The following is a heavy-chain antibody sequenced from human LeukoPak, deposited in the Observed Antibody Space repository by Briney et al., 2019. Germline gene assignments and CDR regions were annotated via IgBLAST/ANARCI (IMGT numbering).Heavy chain of an antibody. D-gene: IGHD3/OR15-3a*01. V-gene: IGHV1-18*01. CDR3: ARDGPDYYYYYYMDV. CDR1: GYTFTSYG. Sequence: ASVTASFKASGYTFTSYGISWVRQAPGQGLEWMGWISAYNGNTNYAQKLQGRVTMTTDTSTSTAYMELRSLRSDDTAVYYCARDGPDYYYYYYMDVWGKGTTVTVSS. J-gene: IGHJ6*03. CDR2: ISAYNGNT.